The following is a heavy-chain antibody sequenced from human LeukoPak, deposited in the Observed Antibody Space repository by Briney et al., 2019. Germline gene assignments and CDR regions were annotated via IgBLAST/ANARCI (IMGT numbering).Heavy chain of an antibody. D-gene: IGHD6-6*01. J-gene: IGHJ4*02. CDR2: IIPIFGTA. CDR1: GGTFSSYA. CDR3: ARGASAARPRD. Sequence: SVKVSCKASGGTFSSYAISWVRQAPGQGLEWMGGIIPIFGTANYAQKFQGRVTMTRDMSTSTVYMELSSLRSEDTAVYYCARGASAARPRDWGQGTLVTVSS. V-gene: IGHV1-69*05.